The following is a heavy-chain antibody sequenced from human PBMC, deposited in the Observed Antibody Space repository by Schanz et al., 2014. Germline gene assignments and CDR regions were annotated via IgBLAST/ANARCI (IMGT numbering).Heavy chain of an antibody. V-gene: IGHV3-23*01. J-gene: IGHJ3*02. CDR2: ISGSGGST. D-gene: IGHD3-10*01. Sequence: EVLLLESGGGLVQPGGSLRLSCAASGFTFSSSAMSWVRQAPGKGLEWVSAISGSGGSTYYADSVKGRFTISRDNSKNTLYLQMNSLRAEDTAVYYCAKGRFGELSAFDIWGQGTMVTVSS. CDR1: GFTFSSSA. CDR3: AKGRFGELSAFDI.